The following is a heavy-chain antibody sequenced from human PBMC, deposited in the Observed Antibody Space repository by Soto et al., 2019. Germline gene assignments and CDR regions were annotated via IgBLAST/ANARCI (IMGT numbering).Heavy chain of an antibody. J-gene: IGHJ5*02. Sequence: PSETLSLTCTFSGGSISSGGYSLSWIRQPPGKGLEWIGYIYHSGSTYYNPSPKSRVTISVDRSKNQFSLKLSSVTAADTAVYYCARVPSPWGQGTLVTVSS. CDR2: IYHSGST. CDR1: GGSISSGGYS. CDR3: ARVPSP. V-gene: IGHV4-30-2*01.